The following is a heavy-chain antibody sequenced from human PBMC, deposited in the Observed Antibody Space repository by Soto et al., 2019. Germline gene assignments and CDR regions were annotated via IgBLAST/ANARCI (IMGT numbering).Heavy chain of an antibody. D-gene: IGHD7-27*01. CDR2: INHSGST. CDR3: ARGWGRIFDY. CDR1: GGSLSGYY. J-gene: IGHJ4*02. V-gene: IGHV4-34*01. Sequence: QVQLQQRGAGLLKPSETLSLTCAVYGGSLSGYYWSWIRQPPGKGLEWIGEINHSGSTNYNPSLKSRVTISVDTSKNQFSLKLSSVTAADTAVYYCARGWGRIFDYWGQGTRVTVSS.